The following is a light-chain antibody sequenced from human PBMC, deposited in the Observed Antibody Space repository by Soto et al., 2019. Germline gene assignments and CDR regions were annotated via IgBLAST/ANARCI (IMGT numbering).Light chain of an antibody. V-gene: IGKV3-11*01. J-gene: IGKJ1*01. CDR1: QSVSSF. CDR2: GAS. Sequence: DIVLTQSPATLSLPPGERATLTCRASQSVSSFLAWYQQKPGQAPRLLIYGASIRATGIPARFSGSGSGTDFTLTISSLEPEDFAVYYCQQRSNWPPWTFGQGTKVDIK. CDR3: QQRSNWPPWT.